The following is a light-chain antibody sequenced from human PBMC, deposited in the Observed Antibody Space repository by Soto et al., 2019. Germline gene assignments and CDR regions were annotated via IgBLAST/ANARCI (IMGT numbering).Light chain of an antibody. Sequence: QSVLTQPPSVSEAPRQSVTISSSGSNCTSGNNKASSYKQLPGKAPILLIFYNDLLRSGVSDRFAGSNSGTSASLAISGRQFEDEADYYWASWDDSLNLYGFRTGTKVTAL. J-gene: IGLJ1*01. CDR2: YND. CDR3: ASWDDSLNLYG. V-gene: IGLV1-36*01. CDR1: NCTSGNNK.